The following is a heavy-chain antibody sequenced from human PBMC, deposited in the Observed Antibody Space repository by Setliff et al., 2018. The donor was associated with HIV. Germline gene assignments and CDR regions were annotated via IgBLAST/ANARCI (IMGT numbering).Heavy chain of an antibody. CDR3: ARVVRYSNFDY. V-gene: IGHV3-30*02. J-gene: IGHJ4*02. D-gene: IGHD4-4*01. CDR2: IRNDGNNE. CDR1: GFTFSNYG. Sequence: GGSLRLSCAASGFTFSNYGLFWVRQAPGKGLEWVAFIRNDGNNEYYGASVKGRFTISRDNAKNSLYLQMNSLRAEDTAVYYCARVVRYSNFDYWGQGTPVTVSS.